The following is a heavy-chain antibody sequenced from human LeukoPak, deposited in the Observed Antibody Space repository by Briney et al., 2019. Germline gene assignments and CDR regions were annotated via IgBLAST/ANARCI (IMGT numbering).Heavy chain of an antibody. D-gene: IGHD4-17*01. J-gene: IGHJ4*01. V-gene: IGHV3-23*01. Sequence: GGSLRLSCAASGFTFSSFAMTWVRQAPGEGLEWVSTISGSGGSTYYADSVKGRLTISRDNSKNTLYLQMNSLRAEDTAVYYCAKARSSTVTTSFDYWGQGTLVTVSS. CDR3: AKARSSTVTTSFDY. CDR2: ISGSGGST. CDR1: GFTFSSFA.